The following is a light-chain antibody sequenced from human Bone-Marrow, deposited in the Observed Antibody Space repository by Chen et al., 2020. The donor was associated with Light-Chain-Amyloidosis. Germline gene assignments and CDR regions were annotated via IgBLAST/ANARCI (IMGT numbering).Light chain of an antibody. CDR1: DLPTKY. J-gene: IGLJ2*01. CDR3: QSADSSGTYEVI. Sequence: SYDLPQPPSVSVSPGQTAMITCSGDDLPTKYAYWYQQKPGQAPVLVIHRDTERPSGISERFSGSSSGTTATLTISGVQAEDEADYPCQSADSSGTYEVIFGGGTKLTVL. V-gene: IGLV3-25*03. CDR2: RDT.